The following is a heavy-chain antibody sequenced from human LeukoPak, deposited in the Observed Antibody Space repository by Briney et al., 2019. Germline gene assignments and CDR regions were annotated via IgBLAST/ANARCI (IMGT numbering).Heavy chain of an antibody. CDR1: GGSISSYY. Sequence: KTSETLSLTCTVSGGSISSYYWSWIRQPAGKGLEWIGRIYTSGSTNYNPSLKSRVTMSVDTSKNQFSLRLSSVTAADTAVYSCARLLDNDISGDPDTFDVWGQGTTVIVSS. CDR3: ARLLDNDISGDPDTFDV. V-gene: IGHV4-4*07. D-gene: IGHD3-22*01. J-gene: IGHJ3*01. CDR2: IYTSGST.